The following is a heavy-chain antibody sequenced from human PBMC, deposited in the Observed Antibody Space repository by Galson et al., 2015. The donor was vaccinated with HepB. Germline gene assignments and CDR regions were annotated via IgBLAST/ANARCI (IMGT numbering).Heavy chain of an antibody. D-gene: IGHD2-2*01. Sequence: SVKVSCKASGGTFSSYAISWVRQAPGQGLEWMGGIIPIFGTANYAQKFQGRVTITADESTSTAYMELSSLRSEDTAVYYCAREDIVVVPAATDDYWGQGTLVTVSS. V-gene: IGHV1-69*13. CDR1: GGTFSSYA. CDR2: IIPIFGTA. J-gene: IGHJ4*02. CDR3: AREDIVVVPAATDDY.